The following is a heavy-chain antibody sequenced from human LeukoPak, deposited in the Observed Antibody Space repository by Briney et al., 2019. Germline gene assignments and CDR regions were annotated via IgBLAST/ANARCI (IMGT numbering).Heavy chain of an antibody. CDR3: ARNLYGGNSWDVFDY. V-gene: IGHV1-46*01. J-gene: IGHJ4*02. D-gene: IGHD4-23*01. Sequence: ASVKVSCKASGYSFTNYYIHWVRQAPGQGLEWMGMINPSGGSTSYAQKFQGRVTMTRDTSTSTVYMDLSSLRSEDTAVYYCARNLYGGNSWDVFDYWGQGTLVTVSS. CDR1: GYSFTNYY. CDR2: INPSGGST.